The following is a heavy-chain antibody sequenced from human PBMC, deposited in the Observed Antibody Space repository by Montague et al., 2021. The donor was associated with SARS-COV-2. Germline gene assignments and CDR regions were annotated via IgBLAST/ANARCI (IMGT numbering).Heavy chain of an antibody. V-gene: IGHV4-59*08. D-gene: IGHD3-9*01. Sequence: SETLSLTCTVSGGSISSYYWSWIRQPPGKGLEWIRYIYYSGSTNYNPSLKSRVTISIDTSKNQFSLKLSSVTAADTAVYYCARHALGYFDWLNEGYFDYWGQGTLVTVSS. CDR1: GGSISSYY. CDR3: ARHALGYFDWLNEGYFDY. J-gene: IGHJ4*02. CDR2: IYYSGST.